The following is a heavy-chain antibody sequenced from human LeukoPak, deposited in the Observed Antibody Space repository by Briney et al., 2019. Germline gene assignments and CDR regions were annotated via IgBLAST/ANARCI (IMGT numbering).Heavy chain of an antibody. V-gene: IGHV4-59*01. Sequence: PSETLSLTCAVSGASISSYYWNWIRQPPGKGLEWIGYIDYSGSTNYNPSLKSRVTISIDTYKTQLSLQLRSVTAADTAVYYCATDVRGLVPYYFDFWGQGTLVTVSS. D-gene: IGHD3-10*02. CDR2: IDYSGST. J-gene: IGHJ4*02. CDR1: GASISSYY. CDR3: ATDVRGLVPYYFDF.